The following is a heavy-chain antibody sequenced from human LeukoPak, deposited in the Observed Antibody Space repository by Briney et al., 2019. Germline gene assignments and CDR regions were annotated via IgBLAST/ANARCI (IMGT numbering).Heavy chain of an antibody. CDR2: NNYSGKT. CDR3: ARSSYSSGRYGGLDV. CDR1: GDSFTSTDDF. Sequence: SETLSLTCTVSGDSFTSTDDFWGCIPQPPGKGLEGIGSNNYSGKTYYTPSLKSRVIISVDTSKNQVSLRLSSVTAADTAVYYCARSSYSSGRYGGLDVWGQGTTVTVSS. V-gene: IGHV4-39*01. J-gene: IGHJ6*02. D-gene: IGHD3-22*01.